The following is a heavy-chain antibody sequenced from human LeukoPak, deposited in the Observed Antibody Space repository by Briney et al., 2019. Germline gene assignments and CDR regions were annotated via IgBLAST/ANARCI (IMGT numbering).Heavy chain of an antibody. CDR2: VQNNGNDK. D-gene: IGHD5-24*01. V-gene: IGHV3-30*02. Sequence: GGSLRLSCATSGLTYGIHWVRQAPGKGLEWVSFVQNNGNDKYYADSVKGRFSVSRDSSKSTVYLQMNSLRVEDTAVYYCATDFWLYNSHATWGQGTLVTVSS. CDR1: GLTYG. J-gene: IGHJ4*02. CDR3: ATDFWLYNSHAT.